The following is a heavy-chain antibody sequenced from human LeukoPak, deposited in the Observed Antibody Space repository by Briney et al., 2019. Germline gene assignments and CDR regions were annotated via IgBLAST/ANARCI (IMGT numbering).Heavy chain of an antibody. V-gene: IGHV3-66*01. Sequence: GSLRLSCAASGITVSSDYMSWVRQTPGKGLEWVSVTYTGGSTYYADSVKGRFTNSRDTSKNTLYLQMNSLRVEDTAMYYCARKKYFDWLLYYWGQGTLVTVSS. CDR3: ARKKYFDWLLYY. CDR2: TYTGGST. J-gene: IGHJ4*02. CDR1: GITVSSDY. D-gene: IGHD3-9*01.